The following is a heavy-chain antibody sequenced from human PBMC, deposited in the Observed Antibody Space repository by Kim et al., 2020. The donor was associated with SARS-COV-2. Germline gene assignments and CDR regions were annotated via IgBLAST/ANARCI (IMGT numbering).Heavy chain of an antibody. D-gene: IGHD2-15*01. J-gene: IGHJ4*02. CDR2: IKEDGSEN. V-gene: IGHV3-7*01. CDR1: GFTFSNYW. CDR3: ARDWGYCSGGNCYTVLDY. Sequence: GGSLRLSCAASGFTFSNYWMSWVRQAPGKGLEWVADIKEDGSENHYADSVKGRFTISRDNAKNSLFLQMNSLLAEDTAVYYCARDWGYCSGGNCYTVLDYWGQGALVTVSS.